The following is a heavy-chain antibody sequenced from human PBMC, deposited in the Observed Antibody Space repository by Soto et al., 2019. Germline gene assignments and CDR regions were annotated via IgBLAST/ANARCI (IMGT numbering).Heavy chain of an antibody. CDR2: IYTSGST. V-gene: IGHV4-4*07. D-gene: IGHD1-7*01. J-gene: IGHJ4*02. Sequence: SETLSLTCTVSGGSISSYYWSWIRQPAGKGLEWIGRIYTSGSTNYNPSLKSRVTMSVDTSKNQFSLKLSSVTAAATAVYYCARLTETEGNWNYPYYFAYWGQGTLVTVSS. CDR3: ARLTETEGNWNYPYYFAY. CDR1: GGSISSYY.